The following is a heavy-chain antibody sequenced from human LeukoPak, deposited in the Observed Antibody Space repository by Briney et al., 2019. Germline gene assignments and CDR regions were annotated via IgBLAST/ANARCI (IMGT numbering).Heavy chain of an antibody. CDR1: GGSFSGYY. CDR2: INHSGST. J-gene: IGHJ4*02. Sequence: SETLSLTCAVYGGSFSGYYWSWIRQPPGKGLEWIGEINHSGSTNYNPSLKSRVTISVDTSKNQFSLKLSSVAAADTAVYYCARGRVATFDYWGQGTLVTVSS. D-gene: IGHD5-12*01. CDR3: ARGRVATFDY. V-gene: IGHV4-34*01.